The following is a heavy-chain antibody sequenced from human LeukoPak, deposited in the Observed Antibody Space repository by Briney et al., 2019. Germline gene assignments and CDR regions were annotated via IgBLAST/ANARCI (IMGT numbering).Heavy chain of an antibody. J-gene: IGHJ4*02. CDR1: GYTFTSYA. V-gene: IGHV1-2*02. D-gene: IGHD2-15*01. Sequence: ASMKVSCKASGYTFTSYAITWVRQATGQGLEWMGWINPNSGGTNYAQKLQGRVTMTSDTSISTAYMALSSLRSDDTAVYYCARFPSGGPCDYWGQGTLVTVSS. CDR2: INPNSGGT. CDR3: ARFPSGGPCDY.